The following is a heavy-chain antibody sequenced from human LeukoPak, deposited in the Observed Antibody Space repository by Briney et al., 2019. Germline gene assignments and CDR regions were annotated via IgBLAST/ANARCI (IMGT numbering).Heavy chain of an antibody. V-gene: IGHV3-23*01. CDR2: ISGSGGST. CDR1: GFTFSSYA. Sequence: GGSLRLSCAASGFTFSSYAMSWVHQAPGKGLEWVSAISGSGGSTYYADSEKGRFTISRDNSKNTLYLQMNSLRAEDTAVYYCAKDLGYSGYAGDYWGQGTLVTVSS. D-gene: IGHD5-12*01. CDR3: AKDLGYSGYAGDY. J-gene: IGHJ4*02.